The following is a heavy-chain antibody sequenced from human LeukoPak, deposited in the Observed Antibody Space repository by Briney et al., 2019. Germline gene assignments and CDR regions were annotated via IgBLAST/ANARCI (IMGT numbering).Heavy chain of an antibody. CDR3: ARSHTVLYHWFDP. J-gene: IGHJ5*02. D-gene: IGHD4-11*01. CDR2: INPNSGGT. CDR1: GYTFTGYY. Sequence: ASPKVSCKASGYTFTGYYMHCVPQTPGQGHEWMGRINPNSGGTNYAQKFQGRVTMTRDTSISTAYMELRRLRSDDTALYYCARSHTVLYHWFDPWGEGTLVTVSS. V-gene: IGHV1-2*06.